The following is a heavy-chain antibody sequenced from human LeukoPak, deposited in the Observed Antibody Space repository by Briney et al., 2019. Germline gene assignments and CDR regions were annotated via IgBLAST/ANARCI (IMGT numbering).Heavy chain of an antibody. V-gene: IGHV1-69*01. J-gene: IGHJ4*02. CDR2: MLPIFGTA. Sequence: SVKVSCKASGGNFRNYGFHWVRQAPGQGLEWMGGMLPIFGTANYAQKFQGRVTITADESSNTASLDLSSLTSEDTAVYYCATLKDNYYGSGSLHYWGQGTLVTVSS. CDR1: GGNFRNYG. D-gene: IGHD3-10*01. CDR3: ATLKDNYYGSGSLHY.